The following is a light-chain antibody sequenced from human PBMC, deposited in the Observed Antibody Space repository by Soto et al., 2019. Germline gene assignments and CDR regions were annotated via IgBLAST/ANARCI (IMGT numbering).Light chain of an antibody. CDR1: SSNIGAGYD. CDR2: SNN. CDR3: QSFDSSLSGWV. V-gene: IGLV1-40*01. Sequence: QSVLTQPPSVSGAPGQRVTISCTGSSSNIGAGYDVHWYQQLPGTAPKLLTYSNNNRPSGVPDRFSGSKSGTSASLAITGLQAEGEADYYCQSFDSSLSGWVFGGGTKLTVL. J-gene: IGLJ3*02.